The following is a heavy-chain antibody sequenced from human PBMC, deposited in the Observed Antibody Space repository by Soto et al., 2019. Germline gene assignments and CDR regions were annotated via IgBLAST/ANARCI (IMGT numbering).Heavy chain of an antibody. Sequence: GGSLRLSCASSGFQFSSYSMNWVRQAPGKGLEWVSYISSSSSTVYYADSVKGRFTMSRDNAKKSLYLQMNSLRAEDTAVYYCARVDSYWYFDLWGRGTLVTVSS. J-gene: IGHJ2*01. CDR1: GFQFSSYS. CDR2: ISSSSSTV. V-gene: IGHV3-48*01. D-gene: IGHD2-2*03. CDR3: ARVDSYWYFDL.